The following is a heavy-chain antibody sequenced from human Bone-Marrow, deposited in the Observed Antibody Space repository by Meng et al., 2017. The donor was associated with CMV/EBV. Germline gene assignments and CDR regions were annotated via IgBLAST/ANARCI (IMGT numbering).Heavy chain of an antibody. J-gene: IGHJ4*02. Sequence: ASVKVSCKASGYTFTSYGISWVRQAPGQGLEWMGWISAYNGNTNYAQKLQGRVTMTTDTSTSTAYMELRSLRSDDTAVYYCARAKCEGATPPTLGYWGQGTLVTVYS. CDR3: ARAKCEGATPPTLGY. CDR1: GYTFTSYG. D-gene: IGHD1-26*01. CDR2: ISAYNGNT. V-gene: IGHV1-18*01.